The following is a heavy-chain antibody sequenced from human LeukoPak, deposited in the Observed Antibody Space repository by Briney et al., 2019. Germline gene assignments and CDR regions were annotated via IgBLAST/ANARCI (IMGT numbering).Heavy chain of an antibody. CDR2: IIPIFGTA. CDR3: ARDPQHARFLEWPHAFDI. D-gene: IGHD3-3*01. Sequence: SVKVSCKASGGTFSNYAISWVRQAPGQGLEWMGGIIPIFGTANYAQKFQGRVTITADESTSTAYMELSSLRSEDTAVYYCARDPQHARFLEWPHAFDIWGQGTMVTVSS. CDR1: GGTFSNYA. J-gene: IGHJ3*02. V-gene: IGHV1-69*13.